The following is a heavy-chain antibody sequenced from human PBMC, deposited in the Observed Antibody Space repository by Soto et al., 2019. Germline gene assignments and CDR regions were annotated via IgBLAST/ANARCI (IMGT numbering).Heavy chain of an antibody. CDR3: ARGGIAVAGYDY. Sequence: ASVNVSCKASGYTFTGYYMHWVRQAPGQGLEWMGWINPNSGGTNYAQKFQGWVTMTRDTSISTAYMELSRLRSDDTAVYYCARGGIAVAGYDYWGQGTLVTVSS. D-gene: IGHD6-19*01. CDR2: INPNSGGT. V-gene: IGHV1-2*04. CDR1: GYTFTGYY. J-gene: IGHJ4*02.